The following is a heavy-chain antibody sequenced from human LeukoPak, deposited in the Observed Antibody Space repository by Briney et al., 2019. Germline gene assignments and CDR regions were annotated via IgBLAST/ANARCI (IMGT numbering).Heavy chain of an antibody. CDR1: GFTFSSYA. CDR3: AREHSTWYYFDY. V-gene: IGHV3-30-3*01. CDR2: ISYDGSNK. D-gene: IGHD6-13*01. Sequence: PGGSLRLSCAASGFTFSSYAMHWVRQAPGKGLEWVAVISYDGSNKYYADSVKGRFTISRDNSKNTLYLQMNSLRAEDTAVYYCAREHSTWYYFDYWGQGTLVTVSS. J-gene: IGHJ4*02.